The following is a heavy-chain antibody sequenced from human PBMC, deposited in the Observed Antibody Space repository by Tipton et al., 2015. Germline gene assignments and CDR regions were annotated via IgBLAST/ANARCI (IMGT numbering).Heavy chain of an antibody. CDR1: AYSISTDYH. D-gene: IGHD3-9*01. J-gene: IGHJ4*02. V-gene: IGHV4-38-2*01. Sequence: TLSLTCAVSAYSISTDYHWVWIRQPPGKGLEWIGTISHGGNTFYNPSLKSRVTISADTSKNQFSLRLSSVTAADTAVYYCACHDYDLLTRDYQTVDYWGQGTLVTVSS. CDR2: ISHGGNT. CDR3: ACHDYDLLTRDYQTVDY.